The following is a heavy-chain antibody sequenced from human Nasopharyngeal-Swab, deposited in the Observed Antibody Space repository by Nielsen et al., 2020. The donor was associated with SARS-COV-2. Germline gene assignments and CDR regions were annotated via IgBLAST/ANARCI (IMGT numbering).Heavy chain of an antibody. D-gene: IGHD2-15*01. CDR1: GGSLSSFY. V-gene: IGHV4-34*01. Sequence: SETLSLTCAVYGGSLSSFYWSWIRHPPGRRLEWIGEIYHTGNTNYNPSLKSRVIMSVDTSKNQLSLHLTSVTAADTALYYCVRGRRVSRSHSEPLKFNWFDPWGPGTLVTVSS. J-gene: IGHJ5*02. CDR2: IYHTGNT. CDR3: VRGRRVSRSHSEPLKFNWFDP.